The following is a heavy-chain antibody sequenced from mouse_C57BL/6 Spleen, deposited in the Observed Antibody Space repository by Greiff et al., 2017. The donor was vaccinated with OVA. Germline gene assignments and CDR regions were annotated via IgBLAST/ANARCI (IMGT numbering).Heavy chain of an antibody. CDR1: GYSFTGYY. J-gene: IGHJ2*01. D-gene: IGHD1-1*01. CDR3: ARSRSSYEDY. CDR2: INPSTGGT. V-gene: IGHV1-42*01. Sequence: EVQLQQSGPELVKPGASVKISCKASGYSFTGYYMNWVKQSPEKSLEWIGEINPSTGGTTYNQKFKAKATLTVDKSSSTAYMQLKSLTSEDSAVYYCARSRSSYEDYWGQGTTLTVSS.